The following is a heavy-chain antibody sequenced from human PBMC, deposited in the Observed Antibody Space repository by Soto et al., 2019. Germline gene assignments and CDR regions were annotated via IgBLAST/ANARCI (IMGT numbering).Heavy chain of an antibody. Sequence: GGSLRLSCAASGFTFSNAWMSWVRQAPGKGLEWVGRIKSKTDGGTTDYAAPVKGRFTISRDDSKNTLYLQMNSLKTEDTAVYYCTTDPGEPXIAVAGTGGYYYYGMDVWGQGTTVTVSS. CDR2: IKSKTDGGTT. V-gene: IGHV3-15*01. CDR1: GFTFSNAW. D-gene: IGHD6-19*01. J-gene: IGHJ6*02. CDR3: TTDPGEPXIAVAGTGGYYYYGMDV.